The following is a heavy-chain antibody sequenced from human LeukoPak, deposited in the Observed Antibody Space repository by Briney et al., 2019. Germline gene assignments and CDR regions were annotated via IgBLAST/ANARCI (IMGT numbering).Heavy chain of an antibody. Sequence: SETLSLTCAVYDGSFSGYYCSWIRQPPGKGLEWIGEINHSGSANYNPSLKSRVTIFLDTSKNQFSLNLSSVTAADTAVYYCARVSAWPYYFDYWGQGTLVTVSS. V-gene: IGHV4-34*01. CDR2: INHSGSA. J-gene: IGHJ4*02. CDR1: DGSFSGYY. CDR3: ARVSAWPYYFDY.